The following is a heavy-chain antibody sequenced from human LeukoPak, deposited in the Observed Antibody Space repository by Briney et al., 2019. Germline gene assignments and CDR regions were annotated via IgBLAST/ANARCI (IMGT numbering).Heavy chain of an antibody. CDR1: GFTFTSYT. V-gene: IGHV3-74*01. CDR2: INSDGSST. J-gene: IGHJ6*02. Sequence: GGSLRLSCAASGFTFTSYTMNWIRQAPGKGLVWVSRINSDGSSTSYADSVKGRFTISRDNAKNTLYLQMNSLRAEDTAVYYCASNYGMDVWGQGTTVTVSS. CDR3: ASNYGMDV.